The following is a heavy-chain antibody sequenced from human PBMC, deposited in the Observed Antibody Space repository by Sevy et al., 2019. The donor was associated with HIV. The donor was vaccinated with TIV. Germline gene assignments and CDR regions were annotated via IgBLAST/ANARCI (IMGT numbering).Heavy chain of an antibody. CDR1: GFTVSSNY. CDR3: ARDTSAAAGYYYYYGMDV. Sequence: GGSLRLSCAASGFTVSSNYMCWVRQAPGKGLEWVSVIYSGGSTYYADSVKGRFTISRDNSKNTLYLQMNSLRAEDTAVYYCARDTSAAAGYYYYYGMDVWGQGTTVTVSS. V-gene: IGHV3-53*01. D-gene: IGHD6-13*01. J-gene: IGHJ6*02. CDR2: IYSGGST.